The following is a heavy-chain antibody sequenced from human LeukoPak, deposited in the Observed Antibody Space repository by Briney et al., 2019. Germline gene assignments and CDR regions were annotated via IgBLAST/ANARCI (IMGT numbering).Heavy chain of an antibody. D-gene: IGHD2-21*01. CDR1: GFTLSSYA. J-gene: IGHJ4*02. V-gene: IGHV3-23*01. Sequence: PGGSLRLSCAVSGFTLSSYAMSWVRQAPGKGLEWVSAINDSDNTYHADTVKGRFTISRDSSKNTLFLQMNRLRTEDAAVYYCAKATVTTCRGAYCYPFDYWGQGTLVTVSS. CDR3: AKATVTTCRGAYCYPFDY. CDR2: INDSDNT.